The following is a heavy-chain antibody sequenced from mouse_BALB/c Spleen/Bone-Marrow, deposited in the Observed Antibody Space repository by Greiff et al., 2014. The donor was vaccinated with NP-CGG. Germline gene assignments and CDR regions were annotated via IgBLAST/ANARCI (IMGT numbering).Heavy chain of an antibody. CDR2: IYPGSDST. V-gene: IGHV1-55*01. CDR3: ARRDDYDDYYFAY. D-gene: IGHD2-4*01. J-gene: IGHJ2*01. Sequence: QVHVKQSGAELVKPGTSVKMSCKASGYTFTSYWMHWVKQRPGQGLEWIGDIYPGSDSTNYNEKFKRKATLTVDTSSSTAYMQLSSLTSEDSAVYYCARRDDYDDYYFAYWGQGTTLTVSS. CDR1: GYTFTSYW.